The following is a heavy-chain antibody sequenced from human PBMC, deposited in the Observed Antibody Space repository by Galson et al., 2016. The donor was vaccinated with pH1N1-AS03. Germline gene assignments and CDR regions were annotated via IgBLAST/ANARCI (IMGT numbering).Heavy chain of an antibody. CDR3: TRQGTKPRVMTPLGGEGSWFDP. D-gene: IGHD3-16*01. Sequence: SVKVSCKASGYTFTKFLLSWVRQAPGQGLQWIGWMNPNNGSTAFAEKFLGRVTLTRDTSINTAYMELTSLSSEDSAIYYCTRQGTKPRVMTPLGGEGSWFDPWGQGTLVTVSS. J-gene: IGHJ5*02. CDR1: GYTFTKFL. CDR2: MNPNNGST. V-gene: IGHV1-8*01.